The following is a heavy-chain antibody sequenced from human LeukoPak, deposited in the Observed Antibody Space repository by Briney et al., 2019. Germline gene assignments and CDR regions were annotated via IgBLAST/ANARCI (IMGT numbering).Heavy chain of an antibody. CDR2: INTAVGNP. V-gene: IGHV7-4-1*02. Sequence: ASVKVSCKASGYTFTNYGVSWVRQAPGQGLVWMGYINTAVGNPTYAQDFTGRFLFSVDTSVSTAYLQITNLTAEDTALYYCASRTYSYGLSPWGQGTLVTVSS. D-gene: IGHD2-15*01. CDR1: GYTFTNYG. J-gene: IGHJ5*02. CDR3: ASRTYSYGLSP.